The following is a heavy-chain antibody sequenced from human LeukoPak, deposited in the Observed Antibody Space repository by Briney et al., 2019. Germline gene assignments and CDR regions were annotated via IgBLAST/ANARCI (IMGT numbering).Heavy chain of an antibody. CDR2: IYYSGTT. J-gene: IGHJ4*02. CDR3: TRDGVSWILDY. D-gene: IGHD3-16*01. Sequence: QPSVTLSLTCTVSGGSISSSSYYWGWIRQPPGKGLAWIGSIYYSGTTYYNPSLKSRVTISVDTSKNQFSLKLNSVTAADTAVYYCTRDGVSWILDYWGQGTLVTVSS. CDR1: GGSISSSSYY. V-gene: IGHV4-39*07.